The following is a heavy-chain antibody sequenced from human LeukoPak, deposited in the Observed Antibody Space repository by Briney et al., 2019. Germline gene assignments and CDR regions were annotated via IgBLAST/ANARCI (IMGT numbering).Heavy chain of an antibody. Sequence: GGSLRLSCAASGFTFSSYWMSWVRQAPGKGLEWVANIKQDGSEKYYVGSVKGRFTISRDNAKNSLYLQMNSLRAEDTAVYYCARSPTGSGWYYFDYWGQGTLVTVPS. CDR2: IKQDGSEK. D-gene: IGHD6-19*01. CDR3: ARSPTGSGWYYFDY. V-gene: IGHV3-7*01. J-gene: IGHJ4*02. CDR1: GFTFSSYW.